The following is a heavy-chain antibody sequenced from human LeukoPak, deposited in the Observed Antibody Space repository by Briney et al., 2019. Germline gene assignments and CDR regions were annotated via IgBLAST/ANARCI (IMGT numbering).Heavy chain of an antibody. CDR2: ISSSGTDI. V-gene: IGHV3-11*01. D-gene: IGHD3-10*01. CDR3: ARAGVLWFGESRMDV. J-gene: IGHJ6*02. Sequence: GGSLRLSCAASGFSFSDYYMSWIRQAPGKGLEWLSYISSSGTDIFYVDSVRGRFTISRDNAKNSLYLQMNSLRAEDTAVYYCARAGVLWFGESRMDVWGQGTTVTVSS. CDR1: GFSFSDYY.